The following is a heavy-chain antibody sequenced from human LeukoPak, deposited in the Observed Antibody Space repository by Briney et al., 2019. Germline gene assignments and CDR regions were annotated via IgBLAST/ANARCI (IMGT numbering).Heavy chain of an antibody. D-gene: IGHD3-22*01. CDR2: IYYTGTT. CDR3: ARWGHFDTSGYFVADY. Sequence: SETLSLTRTVSDGSISSYYWNWFRQPPGKGLEWIGHIYYTGTTHYNPSLQSRVSISIDTSKNQFSLKLTSVTAVDTAVYYCARWGHFDTSGYFVADYWGQGTLITVSS. V-gene: IGHV4-59*01. CDR1: DGSISSYY. J-gene: IGHJ4*02.